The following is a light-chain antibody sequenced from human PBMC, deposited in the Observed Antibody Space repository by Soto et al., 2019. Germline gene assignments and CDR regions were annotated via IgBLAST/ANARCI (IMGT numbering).Light chain of an antibody. CDR1: QNIKKF. CDR2: ATP. J-gene: IGKJ4*01. CDR3: QQSYTSPLT. Sequence: DIHMAQSPSSLSASVGDRVSITCRASQNIKKFLNWYQQRPGKAPSALIHATPTLQNGVSSRFSGSGSDTDFTLTITDLQPEDFATYFCQQSYTSPLTFGGGTKVDIK. V-gene: IGKV1-39*01.